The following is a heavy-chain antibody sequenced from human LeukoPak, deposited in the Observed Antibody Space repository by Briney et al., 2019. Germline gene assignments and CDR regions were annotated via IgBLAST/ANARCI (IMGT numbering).Heavy chain of an antibody. CDR2: IYYSGST. V-gene: IGHV4-59*01. CDR1: GGSISSYY. CDR3: ATNSYGYGRFDY. Sequence: SETLSLTCTVSGGSISSYYWSWIRQPPGKGLEWIGYIYYSGSTNNNPSLKSRVTISVDTSKNQFSLKLSSVTAADTAVYYCATNSYGYGRFDYWGQGTLVTVSS. D-gene: IGHD5-18*01. J-gene: IGHJ4*02.